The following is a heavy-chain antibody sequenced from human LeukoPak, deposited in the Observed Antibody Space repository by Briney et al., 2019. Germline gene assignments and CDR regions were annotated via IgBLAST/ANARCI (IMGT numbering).Heavy chain of an antibody. CDR2: ISGSGGST. V-gene: IGHV3-23*01. Sequence: GGSLRLSCAASGFTFSSYAMSWVRQPPGKGLEWVSVISGSGGSTYYAESVKGRFTISRDKSKNTLYLQMNSLRAEDTAVYYCAKQGSGMATPDFDYWGQGTLVTVSS. D-gene: IGHD3-10*01. CDR1: GFTFSSYA. J-gene: IGHJ4*02. CDR3: AKQGSGMATPDFDY.